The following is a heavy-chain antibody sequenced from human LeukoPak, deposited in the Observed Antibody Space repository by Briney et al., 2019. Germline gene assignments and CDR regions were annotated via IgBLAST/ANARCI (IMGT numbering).Heavy chain of an antibody. CDR3: ARVPAGFTHGHFDY. J-gene: IGHJ4*02. Sequence: GESLKISCQGSGYSFTGYWIAWVRQMPGKGLEWVGIIYPGDSETRYSPSFQGQVTTSVDKSISTAYLQWTSLKATDSAIYYCARVPAGFTHGHFDYWGQGTLVTVSS. V-gene: IGHV5-51*01. CDR1: GYSFTGYW. D-gene: IGHD2-15*01. CDR2: IYPGDSET.